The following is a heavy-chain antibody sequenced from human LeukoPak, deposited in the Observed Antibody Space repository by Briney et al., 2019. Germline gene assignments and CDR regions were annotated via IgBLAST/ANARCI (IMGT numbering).Heavy chain of an antibody. J-gene: IGHJ4*02. CDR3: ARGGSGSNFDY. D-gene: IGHD1-26*01. V-gene: IGHV3-48*01. CDR2: ISFSGHTI. CDR1: GFLFSSYA. Sequence: GGSLRLSCAASGFLFSSYAMNWVRQAPGKGLEWVSFISFSGHTIYTADSVKGRFTISRDNSKNTLYLQMNSLRAEDTAVYYCARGGSGSNFDYWGQGTLVTVSS.